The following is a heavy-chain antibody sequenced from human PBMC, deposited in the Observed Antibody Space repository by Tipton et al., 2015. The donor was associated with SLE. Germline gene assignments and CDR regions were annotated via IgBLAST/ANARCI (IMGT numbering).Heavy chain of an antibody. J-gene: IGHJ4*02. CDR3: AREVPGLPHFDY. CDR2: IYYSEST. CDR1: GGSVSSSSHY. Sequence: TLSLTCTVSGGSVSSSSHYWGWIRQPPGKGLEWIASIYYSESTYYNPSLKSRVTMSVDTSKNQLSLKLSSVTDADTAVYYCAREVPGLPHFDYWGQGTLVTVSS. V-gene: IGHV4-39*07. D-gene: IGHD2-15*01.